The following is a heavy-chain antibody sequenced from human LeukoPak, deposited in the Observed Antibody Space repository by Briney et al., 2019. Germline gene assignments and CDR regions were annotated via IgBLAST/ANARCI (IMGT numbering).Heavy chain of an antibody. CDR1: GYTFTGYY. CDR2: INPNSGGT. D-gene: IGHD3-22*01. CDR3: ATPYYYDSSGYYRNHDAFDI. J-gene: IGHJ3*02. Sequence: GASVTVSCKASGYTFTGYYMHWVRQAPGQGLEWMGRINPNSGGTNYAQKFQGRVTMTRDTSISTAYMELSRLRSDDTAVYYCATPYYYDSSGYYRNHDAFDIWGQGTMVTVSS. V-gene: IGHV1-2*06.